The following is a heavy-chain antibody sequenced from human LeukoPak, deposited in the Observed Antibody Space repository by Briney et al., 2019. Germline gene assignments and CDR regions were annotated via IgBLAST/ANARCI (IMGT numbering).Heavy chain of an antibody. CDR1: GFTFNNYG. D-gene: IGHD6-19*01. CDR2: ISYDGGTK. CDR3: AKDLVAVAGPNTFDY. V-gene: IGHV3-30*18. Sequence: PGGSLRLSCEVPGFTFNNYGMHWVRQAPGKGLEWVAVISYDGGTKYYADSVKGRFTISRDNSKNTLYLQMNSLRTEDTAVYYCAKDLVAVAGPNTFDYWGQGTLVTVSS. J-gene: IGHJ4*02.